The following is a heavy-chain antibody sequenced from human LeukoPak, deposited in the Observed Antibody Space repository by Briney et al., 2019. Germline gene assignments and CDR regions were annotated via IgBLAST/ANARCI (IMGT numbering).Heavy chain of an antibody. CDR3: AKAHGGSYHSGID. D-gene: IGHD1-26*01. Sequence: GGSLRLSCAASGFTFTSYAMIWVRQAPGKGLEWVSGISGSGGSTYYADSVKGRFSISRDNSKNTLYLHLNSLRVEDTAEYYCAKAHGGSYHSGIDWGQGTLVIVSS. CDR2: ISGSGGST. J-gene: IGHJ4*02. CDR1: GFTFTSYA. V-gene: IGHV3-23*01.